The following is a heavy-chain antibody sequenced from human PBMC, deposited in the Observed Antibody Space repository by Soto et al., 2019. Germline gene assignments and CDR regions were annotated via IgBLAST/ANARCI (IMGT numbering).Heavy chain of an antibody. CDR1: GYTFTTYD. D-gene: IGHD7-27*01. V-gene: IGHV1-8*01. CDR3: SIGTPNWGFDL. J-gene: IGHJ4*02. CDR2: MSPKTGNP. Sequence: QVQLVQSGAEVKKPGASVKVSCKASGYTFTTYDINWVRQATGQGLEWIGWMSPKTGNPGYAQNFPGRVPRTRNPYITTTYKELRRLTSEDTGVYYCSIGTPNWGFDLWGQGTLVPVSS.